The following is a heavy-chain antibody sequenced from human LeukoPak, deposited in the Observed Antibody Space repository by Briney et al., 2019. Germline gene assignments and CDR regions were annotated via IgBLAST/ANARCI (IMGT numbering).Heavy chain of an antibody. CDR1: GFTFSSYA. Sequence: GGSLRLSCAASGFTFSSYAMTWVRQAPGKGLEWVSGISGSSSSSYYADSVKGRFTISRDYSNNTVYLQMNSLRAEDTAVYYCAKGGKWDVTPFDYWGQGTLVTVSS. V-gene: IGHV3-23*01. CDR3: AKGGKWDVTPFDY. D-gene: IGHD1-26*01. CDR2: ISGSSSSS. J-gene: IGHJ4*02.